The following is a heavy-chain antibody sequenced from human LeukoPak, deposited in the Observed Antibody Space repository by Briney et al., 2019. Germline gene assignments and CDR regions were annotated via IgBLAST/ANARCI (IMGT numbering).Heavy chain of an antibody. CDR1: GYTFTSYW. Sequence: GESLKISCKGSGYTFTSYWISWVRQMPGKGLGWMGRIDPSDSYTNYSPSFQGHVTISADKSVSTAYLQWSGLKASDTAMYYCARLSDGYNDYWGQGTLVTVSS. J-gene: IGHJ4*02. D-gene: IGHD5-24*01. V-gene: IGHV5-10-1*01. CDR2: IDPSDSYT. CDR3: ARLSDGYNDY.